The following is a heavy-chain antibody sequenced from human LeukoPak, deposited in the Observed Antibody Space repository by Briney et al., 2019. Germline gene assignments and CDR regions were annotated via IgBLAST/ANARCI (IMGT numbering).Heavy chain of an antibody. Sequence: GGSLRLSCAASGFTFSSYAMHWVRQAPGKGLQWLALTSDDGSAKYYADSVKGRFTISRDNSKNTLFLQVNSLRAEDTAVYYCAKVRTYFYHGLDVWGQGTTVTVSS. D-gene: IGHD1-14*01. CDR3: AKVRTYFYHGLDV. V-gene: IGHV3-30-3*01. J-gene: IGHJ6*02. CDR2: TSDDGSAK. CDR1: GFTFSSYA.